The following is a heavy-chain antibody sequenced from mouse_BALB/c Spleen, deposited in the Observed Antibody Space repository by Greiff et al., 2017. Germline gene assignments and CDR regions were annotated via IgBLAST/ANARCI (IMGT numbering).Heavy chain of an antibody. CDR2: ISSGGSYT. CDR3: ARHYGYDEGYAMDY. J-gene: IGHJ4*01. D-gene: IGHD2-2*01. CDR1: GFTFSSYG. V-gene: IGHV5-6*01. Sequence: EVQVVESGGDLVKPGGSLKLSCAASGFTFSSYGMSWVRQTPDKRLEWVATISSGGSYTYYPDSVKGRFTISRDNAKNTLYLQMSSLKSEDTAMYYCARHYGYDEGYAMDYWGQGTSVTVSS.